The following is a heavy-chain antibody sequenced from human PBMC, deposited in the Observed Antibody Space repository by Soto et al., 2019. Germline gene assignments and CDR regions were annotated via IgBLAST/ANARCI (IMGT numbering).Heavy chain of an antibody. CDR2: ISRISNYI. CDR1: GFSFNTYS. D-gene: IGHD1-26*01. V-gene: IGHV3-21*01. J-gene: IGHJ4*02. CDR3: ARDMGRRDGPYY. Sequence: ELQLVESGGGLVKPGGSLRLSCAASGFSFNTYSMNWVRQAPGKGLEWVSSISRISNYIYYAESVKGRFTISRDDAKNSLYLQMKSLRDEDKAVYYCARDMGRRDGPYYWGQGTLVTVSS.